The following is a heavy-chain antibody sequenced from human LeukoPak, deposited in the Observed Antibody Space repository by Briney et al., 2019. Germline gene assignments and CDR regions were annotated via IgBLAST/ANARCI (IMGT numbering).Heavy chain of an antibody. V-gene: IGHV1-46*01. J-gene: IGHJ6*02. D-gene: IGHD1-14*01. CDR2: INPSGGST. CDR1: GYTFTSYY. Sequence: GASVKVSCKASGYTFTSYYMHWVRQAPGQGLEWMGIINPSGGSTSYAQKFQGRVTMTRDTSTSTAYMELSSLRSEDTAVYYCARLGPPFKGDYYGMDVWGQGTTVTVSS. CDR3: ARLGPPFKGDYYGMDV.